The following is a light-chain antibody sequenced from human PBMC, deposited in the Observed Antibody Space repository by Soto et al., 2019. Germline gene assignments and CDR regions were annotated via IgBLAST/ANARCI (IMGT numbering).Light chain of an antibody. CDR3: QQYNKWPLFT. J-gene: IGKJ3*01. Sequence: EILMTQSPATLSVSPGERATLSCRASQSVGNNLAWYQQRPAQAPRLLIYGASTRATGIPARFSGSGSGTEFTLTLNRLHSEDFVLYSCQQYNKWPLFTFGPGTRVYI. V-gene: IGKV3-15*01. CDR2: GAS. CDR1: QSVGNN.